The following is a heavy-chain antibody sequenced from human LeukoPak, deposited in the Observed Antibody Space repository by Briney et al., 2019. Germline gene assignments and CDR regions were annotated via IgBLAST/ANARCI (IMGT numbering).Heavy chain of an antibody. CDR3: AREFIAAAGAFDP. CDR1: GFTFSSYA. D-gene: IGHD6-13*01. V-gene: IGHV3-30*04. Sequence: GRSLRLSCAASGFTFSSYAMHWVRQAPGRGLEWVAVISYNGSNKYYADSLKGRFTISRDNCKNTLYLQMNSLRAEDTAVYYCAREFIAAAGAFDPWGQGTLVTVSS. J-gene: IGHJ5*02. CDR2: ISYNGSNK.